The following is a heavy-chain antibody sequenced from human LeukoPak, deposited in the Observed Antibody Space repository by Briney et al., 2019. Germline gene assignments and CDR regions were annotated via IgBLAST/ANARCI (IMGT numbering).Heavy chain of an antibody. CDR3: ARDWGGWTWYFDY. CDR2: ISSSGSTI. V-gene: IGHV3-48*03. Sequence: GGSLRLSCAASGFTFSSYEMNWVRQAPGKGLEWVSYISSSGSTIYYADSVKGRFTISRDNAKNSLYLQMNSLRAEETAVYYCARDWGGWTWYFDYWGQGTLVTVSS. D-gene: IGHD3-16*01. CDR1: GFTFSSYE. J-gene: IGHJ4*02.